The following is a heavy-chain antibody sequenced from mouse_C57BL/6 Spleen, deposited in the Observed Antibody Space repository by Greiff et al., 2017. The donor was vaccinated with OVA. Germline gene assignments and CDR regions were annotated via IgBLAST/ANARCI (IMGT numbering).Heavy chain of an antibody. CDR3: ARGGVTTVVAPYYFDY. J-gene: IGHJ2*01. Sequence: VQLQQPGAELVRPGTSVKLSCKASGYTFTSYWMHWVKQRPGQGLEWIGVIDPSDSYTNYNQKFKGKATLTVDTSSSTAYMQLSSLTSEDSAVYYCARGGVTTVVAPYYFDYWGQGTTLTVSS. D-gene: IGHD1-1*01. CDR1: GYTFTSYW. CDR2: IDPSDSYT. V-gene: IGHV1-59*01.